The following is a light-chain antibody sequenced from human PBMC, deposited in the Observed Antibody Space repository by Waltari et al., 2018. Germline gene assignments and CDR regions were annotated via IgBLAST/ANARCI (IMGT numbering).Light chain of an antibody. Sequence: DIQMTQSPSSLSASVGDRVTITCRASQGINNYLAWFQQKPGKAPTSLIYAASSLQSGVPSRFSGSSSGTDFTRTISSLQSEDFATYYCQQYIGYPLTFGGGTKVELK. CDR1: QGINNY. CDR3: QQYIGYPLT. J-gene: IGKJ4*01. CDR2: AAS. V-gene: IGKV1-16*01.